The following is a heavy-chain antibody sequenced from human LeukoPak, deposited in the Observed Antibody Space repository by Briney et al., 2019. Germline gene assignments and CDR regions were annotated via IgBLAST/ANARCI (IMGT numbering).Heavy chain of an antibody. CDR3: ARVTGSIDY. Sequence: ASVKVSCKASGYTFTSYDINWVRQATGQGLEWMGWMNPKSGNTGFAQRLQGRVTMTRDTSISTAYMELSSLRPEDTAVYYCARVTGSIDYWGQGTLVTVSS. D-gene: IGHD2-8*02. V-gene: IGHV1-8*01. CDR2: MNPKSGNT. CDR1: GYTFTSYD. J-gene: IGHJ4*02.